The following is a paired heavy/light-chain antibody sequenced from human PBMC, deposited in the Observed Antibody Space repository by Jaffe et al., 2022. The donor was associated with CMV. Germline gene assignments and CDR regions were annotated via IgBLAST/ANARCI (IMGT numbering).Light chain of an antibody. CDR3: QQYYDWPAYT. Sequence: EIVLTQSPATLSVSAGEGATLSCRASQSVNTYLAWYQQKPGQAPRLLMYTASTRATGIPARFSGSGSGTEFTLTISSLQSEDFAVYYCQQYYDWPAYTFGQGTKLEI. J-gene: IGKJ2*01. CDR2: TAS. CDR1: QSVNTY. V-gene: IGKV3-15*01.
Heavy chain of an antibody. CDR1: GYSFTRHY. CDR2: VNPGTGAT. J-gene: IGHJ5*02. V-gene: IGHV1-46*01. CDR3: ARGRPTVTTPGKYQWLDA. Sequence: QVQMVQSGAEMKKPGASVKISCRASGYSFTRHYILWVRQSPGQGLEWLGVVNPGTGATAYPQRFQGRVTMTRDTSTTTVYMEFSSLRSDDTAIYFCARGRPTVTTPGKYQWLDAWGQGTRVTVSS. D-gene: IGHD4-17*01.